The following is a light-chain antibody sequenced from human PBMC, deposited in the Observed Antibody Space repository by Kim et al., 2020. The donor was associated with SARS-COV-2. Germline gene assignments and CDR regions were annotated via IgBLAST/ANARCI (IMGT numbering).Light chain of an antibody. J-gene: IGLJ2*01. CDR3: QVWDSSSDHRVV. CDR1: SIGSKS. CDR2: YDS. Sequence: PGKTAGVSWGGNSIGSKSVHWYQQKSGQAPVLVIYYDSDRPSGIPERFSGSNSGNTATLTISRVEAGDEADYYCQVWDSSSDHRVVFGGGTKVTVL. V-gene: IGLV3-21*04.